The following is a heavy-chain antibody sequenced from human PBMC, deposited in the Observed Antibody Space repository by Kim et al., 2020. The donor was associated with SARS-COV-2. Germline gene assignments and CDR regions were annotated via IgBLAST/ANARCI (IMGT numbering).Heavy chain of an antibody. J-gene: IGHJ6*02. Sequence: SVKVSCKASGGTFSSYAISWVRQAPGQGLEWMGGIIPIFGTANYAQKFQGRVTITADESTSTAYMELSSLRSEDTAVYYCARDLGGYVGYCSGGSCSYYYGMDVWGQGTTVTVSS. V-gene: IGHV1-69*13. CDR3: ARDLGGYVGYCSGGSCSYYYGMDV. D-gene: IGHD2-15*01. CDR2: IIPIFGTA. CDR1: GGTFSSYA.